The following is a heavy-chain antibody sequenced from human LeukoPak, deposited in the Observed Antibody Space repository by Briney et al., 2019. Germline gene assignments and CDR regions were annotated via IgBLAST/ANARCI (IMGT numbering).Heavy chain of an antibody. V-gene: IGHV3-23*01. J-gene: IGHJ3*02. D-gene: IGHD3-10*01. CDR1: GFTFSSYA. CDR3: ARDRGVTMVRGVGAFDN. CDR2: ISGSGGST. Sequence: GGSLRLSCAASGFTFSSYAMSWVCQAPGKGLEWVSAISGSGGSTCYADSVKGRFTISRDNAKNSLYLQMNSLRAEDTAVYYCARDRGVTMVRGVGAFDNWGQGTMVTVSS.